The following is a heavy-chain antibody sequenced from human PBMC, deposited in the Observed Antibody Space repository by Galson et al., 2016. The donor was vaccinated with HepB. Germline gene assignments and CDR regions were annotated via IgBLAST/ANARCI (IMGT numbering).Heavy chain of an antibody. CDR2: TSYDGETK. CDR3: AKDWGLGV. D-gene: IGHD3-16*01. Sequence: SLRLSCADSGFTFSNEAMYWVRQAPDKGLEFVAATSYDGETKYYADSVRGRFTISRDNSKNTLYLQMSSLRVEDTALYYCAKDWGLGVWGQGTTVTVSS. CDR1: GFTFSNEA. V-gene: IGHV3-30*18. J-gene: IGHJ6*02.